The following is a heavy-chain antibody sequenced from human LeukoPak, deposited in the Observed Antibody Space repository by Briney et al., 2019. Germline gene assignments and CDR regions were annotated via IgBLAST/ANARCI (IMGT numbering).Heavy chain of an antibody. Sequence: SVKVSCKASGGTFSSYAISWVRQAPGQGLEWMGRIIPILGIANYAQKFQGRVTITADKSTSTAYMELSSLRSEDTAVYYCARGSLGSSSLAFDIWGQGTMVTVSS. CDR2: IIPILGIA. J-gene: IGHJ3*02. CDR3: ARGSLGSSSLAFDI. CDR1: GGTFSSYA. V-gene: IGHV1-69*04. D-gene: IGHD6-6*01.